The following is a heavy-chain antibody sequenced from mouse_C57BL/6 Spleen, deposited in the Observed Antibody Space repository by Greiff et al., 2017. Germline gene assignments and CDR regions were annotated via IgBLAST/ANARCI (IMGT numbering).Heavy chain of an antibody. Sequence: QVQLQQPGAELVKPGASVKMSCKASGYTFTSYWITWVKQRPGQGLEWIGDIYPGSGSTNYNEKFKSKATLTVDTSSSTADMQLSSLTSEDAAVYYCSRPYYDYDAVYYFDYWGQGTTLTVAS. D-gene: IGHD2-4*01. V-gene: IGHV1-55*01. CDR1: GYTFTSYW. CDR3: SRPYYDYDAVYYFDY. J-gene: IGHJ2*01. CDR2: IYPGSGST.